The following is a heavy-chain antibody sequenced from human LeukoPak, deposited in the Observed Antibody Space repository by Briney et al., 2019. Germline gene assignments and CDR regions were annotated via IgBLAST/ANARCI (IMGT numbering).Heavy chain of an antibody. V-gene: IGHV3-21*01. CDR3: AREMYGDYGFDY. D-gene: IGHD4-17*01. Sequence: GGSLRLSCAASGFTFSSYSMNWVRQAPGKGLEWVSSISSSSTYIYYADSVQGRCTISRDNAKNSLSLQMSSLRAEDTAVYFCAREMYGDYGFDYWGQGTLVTVSS. CDR2: ISSSSTYI. J-gene: IGHJ4*02. CDR1: GFTFSSYS.